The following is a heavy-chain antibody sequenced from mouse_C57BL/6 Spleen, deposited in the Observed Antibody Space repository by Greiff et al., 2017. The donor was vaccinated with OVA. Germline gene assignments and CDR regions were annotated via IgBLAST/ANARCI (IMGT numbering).Heavy chain of an antibody. CDR2: IDPSDSYT. D-gene: IGHD2-4*01. CDR3: ASYDYERGYYFDY. Sequence: QVQLQQPGAELVMPGASVKLSCKASGYTFTSYWMHWVKQRPGQGLEWIGEIDPSDSYTNYNQKFKGKSTLTVDKSSSTAYMQLSSLTSEDSAVYYCASYDYERGYYFDYWGQGTTLTVSS. CDR1: GYTFTSYW. V-gene: IGHV1-69*01. J-gene: IGHJ2*01.